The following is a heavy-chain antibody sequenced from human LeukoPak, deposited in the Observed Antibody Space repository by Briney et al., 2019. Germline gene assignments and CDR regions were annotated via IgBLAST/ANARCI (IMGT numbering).Heavy chain of an antibody. CDR3: TTGHRVYYDILTGYSLIDY. CDR2: ISFDGTIK. Sequence: PGGSLRLSCAASGFTFSSYGIHWVRQAPGKGLEWVAVISFDGTIKYYTDSVKGRFTSSRDNSKNTLYLQMNSLKTEDTAVYYCTTGHRVYYDILTGYSLIDYWGQGTLVTVSS. CDR1: GFTFSSYG. V-gene: IGHV3-33*08. J-gene: IGHJ4*02. D-gene: IGHD3-9*01.